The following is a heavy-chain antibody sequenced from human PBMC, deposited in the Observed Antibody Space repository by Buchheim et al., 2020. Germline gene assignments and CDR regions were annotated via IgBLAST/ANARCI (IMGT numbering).Heavy chain of an antibody. CDR3: ATDQWTITMLVVVQ. Sequence: EVQLLESGGGLVQPGGSLRLSCAASGFTFSSYAMSWVRQDPGKGLEWDSAISVSGGSTYYADSVKGRFTISRDNSKNTLYLHMDILRAEETAVYYCATDQWTITMLVVVQWGHGNL. D-gene: IGHD3-22*01. CDR2: ISVSGGST. CDR1: GFTFSSYA. V-gene: IGHV3-23*01. J-gene: IGHJ4*01.